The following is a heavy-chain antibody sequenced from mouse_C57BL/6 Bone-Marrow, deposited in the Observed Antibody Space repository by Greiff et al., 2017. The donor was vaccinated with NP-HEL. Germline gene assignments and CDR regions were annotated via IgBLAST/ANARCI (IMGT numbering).Heavy chain of an antibody. D-gene: IGHD2-5*01. Sequence: EVKVVESGGGLVKPGGSLKLSCAASGFTFSSYAMSWVRQTPEKRLEWVATISDGGSYTYNPDNVKGRFTISRDNAKNNLYLQMSHLKSEDTAMYYCARDTYSNYWYFDVWGTGTTVTVSS. V-gene: IGHV5-4*01. CDR2: ISDGGSYT. CDR3: ARDTYSNYWYFDV. J-gene: IGHJ1*03. CDR1: GFTFSSYA.